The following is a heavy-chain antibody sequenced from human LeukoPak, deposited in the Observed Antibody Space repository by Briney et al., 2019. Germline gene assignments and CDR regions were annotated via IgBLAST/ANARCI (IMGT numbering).Heavy chain of an antibody. CDR3: ASRASSGWYYYYYYMDV. Sequence: GGSLRLSCAASGFTFSSYSMNWVRQAPGKGLEWVSCISSSSSYIYYADSVKGRFTISRDNAKNSLYLQMNSLRAEDTAVYYCASRASSGWYYYYYYMDVWGKGTTVTVSS. J-gene: IGHJ6*03. D-gene: IGHD6-19*01. V-gene: IGHV3-21*01. CDR1: GFTFSSYS. CDR2: ISSSSSYI.